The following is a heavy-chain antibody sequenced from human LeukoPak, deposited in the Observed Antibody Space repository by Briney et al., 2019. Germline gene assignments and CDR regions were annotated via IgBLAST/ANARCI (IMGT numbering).Heavy chain of an antibody. V-gene: IGHV5-51*01. CDR1: GYSFTTYW. CDR2: ISPGDSDT. J-gene: IGHJ4*02. D-gene: IGHD3-3*01. CDR3: AKLRWPNGDRISFDF. Sequence: GESLKISCKGSGYSFTTYWIGWVRQMPGKGLEWMGDISPGDSDTRYGPSFQGQVTISADKSISTAFLQWTSLKASDTAMYYCAKLRWPNGDRISFDFWGQGTLVTVSS.